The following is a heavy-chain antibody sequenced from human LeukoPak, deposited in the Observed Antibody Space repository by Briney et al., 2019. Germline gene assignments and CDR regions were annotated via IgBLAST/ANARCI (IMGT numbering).Heavy chain of an antibody. J-gene: IGHJ3*02. CDR3: ARGELTTVTTGAFDI. Sequence: SETLSLTCAVSGYSISSGYYWGWIRQPPGKGLEWIGSIYHSGSTYYNPSLKSRVTISVDTSKNQFSLKLSSVTAADTVVYYCARGELTTVTTGAFDIWGQGTMVTVSS. CDR1: GYSISSGYY. D-gene: IGHD4-17*01. CDR2: IYHSGST. V-gene: IGHV4-38-2*01.